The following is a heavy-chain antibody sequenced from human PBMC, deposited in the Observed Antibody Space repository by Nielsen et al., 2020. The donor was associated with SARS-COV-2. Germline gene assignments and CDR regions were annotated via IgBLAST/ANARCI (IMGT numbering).Heavy chain of an antibody. CDR3: AGGQGYCSSTSCYGAFDV. V-gene: IGHV3-7*03. CDR1: GFTFSRYW. D-gene: IGHD2-2*01. Sequence: GESLKISCAASGFTFSRYWMSWVRQAPGKGLEWVANIKRDGSDKYYLDSVKGRFTISRDNAKNSLYLQMNSLRAEDTAIYYCAGGQGYCSSTSCYGAFDVWGQGTMVTVSS. CDR2: IKRDGSDK. J-gene: IGHJ3*01.